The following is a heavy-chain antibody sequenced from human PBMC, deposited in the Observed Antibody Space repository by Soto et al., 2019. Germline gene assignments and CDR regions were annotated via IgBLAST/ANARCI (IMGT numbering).Heavy chain of an antibody. CDR2: IFPADSES. Sequence: PGESLKISWMGSGYSFTTSWIGWVRQMPGKGLEWMGIIFPADSESRYSPSFLGQVTISADKSITTAYLQWSSLRASDTAMYYCARLGVSGYVGFDTWGQGTMVTVSS. CDR3: ARLGVSGYVGFDT. CDR1: GYSFTTSW. J-gene: IGHJ3*02. V-gene: IGHV5-51*01. D-gene: IGHD5-12*01.